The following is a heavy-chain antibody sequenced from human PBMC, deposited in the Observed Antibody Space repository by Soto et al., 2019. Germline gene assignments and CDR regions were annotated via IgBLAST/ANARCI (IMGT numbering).Heavy chain of an antibody. CDR2: IWYDGSNK. CDR3: AKDVLRFLEWLAFYGMDV. Sequence: GGSLRLSCAASGFTFSSYGMHWVRQAPGKGLEWVAVIWYDGSNKYYADSVKGRFTISRDNSKNMLYLQMNSLRAEDTAVYYCAKDVLRFLEWLAFYGMDVWGQGTTVTVSS. V-gene: IGHV3-30*02. CDR1: GFTFSSYG. J-gene: IGHJ6*02. D-gene: IGHD3-3*01.